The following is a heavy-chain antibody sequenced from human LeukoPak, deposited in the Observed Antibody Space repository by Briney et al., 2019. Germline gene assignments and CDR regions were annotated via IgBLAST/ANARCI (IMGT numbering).Heavy chain of an antibody. CDR2: ISGSGGST. Sequence: GESLKISCKGSGFTFSSYAMSWVRQAPGKGLEWVSAISGSGGSTYYADSVRGRFTISRDNSKNTLYLQMNSLRAEDTAVYYCAKDPAHYYDSSGPGGYFDYWGQGTLVTVSS. V-gene: IGHV3-23*01. CDR3: AKDPAHYYDSSGPGGYFDY. J-gene: IGHJ4*02. CDR1: GFTFSSYA. D-gene: IGHD3-22*01.